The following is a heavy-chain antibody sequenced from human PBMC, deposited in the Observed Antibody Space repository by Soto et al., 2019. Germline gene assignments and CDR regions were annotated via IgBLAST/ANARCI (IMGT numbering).Heavy chain of an antibody. V-gene: IGHV1-8*01. J-gene: IGHJ6*03. CDR2: MNPNSGNT. CDR3: ARGRDRSSWQLIYYCYYMDV. Sequence: QVQLVQSGAEVKKPGASVKVSCKASGYTFTSYDINWVRQATGHGLEWMGWMNPNSGNTGYAQKFQGRVTMTRNTSISTAYMELSSLRSEDTAVYYCARGRDRSSWQLIYYCYYMDVWGKGTTVTASS. CDR1: GYTFTSYD. D-gene: IGHD6-13*01.